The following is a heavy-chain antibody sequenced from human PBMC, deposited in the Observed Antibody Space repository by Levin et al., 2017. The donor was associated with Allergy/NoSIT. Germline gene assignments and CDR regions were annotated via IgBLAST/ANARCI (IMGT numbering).Heavy chain of an antibody. CDR3: AKYNSYGSGSYVDY. D-gene: IGHD3-10*01. CDR2: ISGGGDNT. CDR1: GFTFSVHA. J-gene: IGHJ4*02. V-gene: IGHV3-23*01. Sequence: AGGSLRLSCAASGFTFSVHAMGWVRQAPGKGPEWVSAISGGGDNTYYIDSVKGRFTISRDNSKNALYLQMHSLRVDDTAVYYCAKYNSYGSGSYVDYCGQGTLVTVSS.